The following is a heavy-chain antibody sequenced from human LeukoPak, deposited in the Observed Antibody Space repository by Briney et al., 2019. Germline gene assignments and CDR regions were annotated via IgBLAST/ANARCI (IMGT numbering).Heavy chain of an antibody. CDR1: GFTFSGYS. J-gene: IGHJ4*02. D-gene: IGHD3-10*01. CDR3: ARDGEGTSLSFFDY. V-gene: IGHV3-21*01. CDR2: ISSGSGYI. Sequence: GGSLRLSCAASGFTFSGYSLDWVRQAPGKGLEWVSSISSGSGYIYYADSVKGRFTISRDNAKTSLYLQMNSLRAEDTAVYYCARDGEGTSLSFFDYWGLGTLVTVSA.